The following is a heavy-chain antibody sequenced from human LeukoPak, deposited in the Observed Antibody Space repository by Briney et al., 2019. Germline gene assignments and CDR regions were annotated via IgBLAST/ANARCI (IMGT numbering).Heavy chain of an antibody. CDR3: ARDRPYGGKGDFDY. V-gene: IGHV3-66*01. D-gene: IGHD4-23*01. Sequence: PGGSLRLSCAASGFTVSGHYMNWVRQAPGKGLDWVSVIHTDGSTYYADSVRGRFTISRDNSKNTLFLQMNTLRAEDTAVYYCARDRPYGGKGDFDYWGQGTLVTVSS. J-gene: IGHJ4*02. CDR1: GFTVSGHY. CDR2: IHTDGST.